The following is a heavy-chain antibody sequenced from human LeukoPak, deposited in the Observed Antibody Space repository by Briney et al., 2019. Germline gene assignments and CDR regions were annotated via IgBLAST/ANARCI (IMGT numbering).Heavy chain of an antibody. CDR2: VSPYNSNT. CDR3: ARIAISGTPGKDLDY. Sequence: ASVKVSCKASGGTFSSYAISWVRQARGQGLEWMGWVSPYNSNTNPARNLQGRVTMTTDTSTSTAYMELRSLRSDDTAVYYCARIAISGTPGKDLDYWGQGTLVTVSS. V-gene: IGHV1-18*01. CDR1: GGTFSSYA. D-gene: IGHD2-21*01. J-gene: IGHJ4*02.